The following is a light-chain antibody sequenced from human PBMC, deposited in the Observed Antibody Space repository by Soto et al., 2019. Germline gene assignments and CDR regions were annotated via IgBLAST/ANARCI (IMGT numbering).Light chain of an antibody. CDR1: SXDVGAYDY. CDR2: YVD. Sequence: QSVLTQPASVSGSPGQSITISCTGTSXDVGAYDYVSWYLQYPDKAPQLLIYYVDHRPSGVSSRFSGSKSGNTASLTISGLQAEDEGDYYCCSYPDGNARIFGTGTKV. CDR3: CSYPDGNARI. V-gene: IGLV2-14*03. J-gene: IGLJ1*01.